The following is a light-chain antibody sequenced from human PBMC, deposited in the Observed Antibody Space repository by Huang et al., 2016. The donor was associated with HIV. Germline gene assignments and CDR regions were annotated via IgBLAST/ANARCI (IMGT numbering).Light chain of an antibody. CDR3: QQYYSVPRT. CDR2: WAS. V-gene: IGKV4-1*01. J-gene: IGKJ1*01. CDR1: QSVLSSSNDKNY. Sequence: DIVMTQSPDSLAVSLGERATINCSSSQSVLSSSNDKNYSTWYQQKPGQPPKLLIYWASTRESGVPERFSGSGSGTHFTLTIASLQAEDVAIYYCQQYYSVPRTFGQGTKVEIK.